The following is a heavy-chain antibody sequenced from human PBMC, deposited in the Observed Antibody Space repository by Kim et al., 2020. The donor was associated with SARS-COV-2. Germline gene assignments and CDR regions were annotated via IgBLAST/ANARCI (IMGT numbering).Heavy chain of an antibody. J-gene: IGHJ5*02. Sequence: DSVKGRFTISRDNSKNSLYLQMNSLRTEDTALYYCARGDYSNYARWFDPWGQGTLVTVSS. D-gene: IGHD4-4*01. CDR3: ARGDYSNYARWFDP. V-gene: IGHV3-43*01.